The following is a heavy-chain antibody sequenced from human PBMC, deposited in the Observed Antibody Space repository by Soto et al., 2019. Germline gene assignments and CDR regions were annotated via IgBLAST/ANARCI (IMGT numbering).Heavy chain of an antibody. CDR2: IYYSGST. V-gene: IGHV4-59*01. J-gene: IGHJ4*02. CDR1: GGSISSYY. D-gene: IGHD4-17*01. CDR3: ARAYGDYTFDY. Sequence: SETLSLTFTVSGGSISSYYWSWIRQPPGKGLEWIGYIYYSGSTNYNPSLKSRVTISVDTSKNQFSLKLSSVTAADTAVYYCARAYGDYTFDYWGQGTLVTVS.